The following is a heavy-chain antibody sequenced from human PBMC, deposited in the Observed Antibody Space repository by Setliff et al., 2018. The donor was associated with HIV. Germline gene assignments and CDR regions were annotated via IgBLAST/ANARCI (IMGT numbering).Heavy chain of an antibody. V-gene: IGHV4-31*03. Sequence: PSETLSLTCTVSGDSISSDAYYWSWIRQHPGKGLEWIGCIYHDGGTYYNPSLKSRLSISIDSSKNQFSLKLGSVTAADTALYYCARLNVEMFVVMAATPGRFDPWGQGTLVTVSS. J-gene: IGHJ5*02. CDR1: GDSISSDAYY. CDR2: IYHDGGT. D-gene: IGHD2-15*01. CDR3: ARLNVEMFVVMAATPGRFDP.